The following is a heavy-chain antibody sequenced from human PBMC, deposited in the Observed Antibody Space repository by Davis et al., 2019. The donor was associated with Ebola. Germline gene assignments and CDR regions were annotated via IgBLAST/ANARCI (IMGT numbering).Heavy chain of an antibody. J-gene: IGHJ4*02. D-gene: IGHD3-10*01. Sequence: PGGSLRLSCAASGFTFSSYAMHWVRQAPGKGLEWVAVISYDGSNKYYADSVKGRFTISRDNSKNTLYLQMNSLRAEDTAVYYCARDREGSGDFDYWGQGTLVTVSS. CDR3: ARDREGSGDFDY. CDR1: GFTFSSYA. CDR2: ISYDGSNK. V-gene: IGHV3-30-3*01.